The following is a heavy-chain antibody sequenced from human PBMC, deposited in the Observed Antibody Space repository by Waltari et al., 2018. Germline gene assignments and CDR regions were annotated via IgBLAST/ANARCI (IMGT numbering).Heavy chain of an antibody. CDR3: ASDLGDYFV. V-gene: IGHV4-61*02. CDR1: GASISSGSYY. J-gene: IGHJ4*02. D-gene: IGHD4-17*01. Sequence: QVQLQESGPGLVKPSQTLSLTCSVSGASISSGSYYWSWIRQPAGKGLEWIGRVHTNGSTNYAPSLDSRVTISVDTSKNQISLKLRYVTAADTAVYYCASDLGDYFVWGQGTLVTVSS. CDR2: VHTNGST.